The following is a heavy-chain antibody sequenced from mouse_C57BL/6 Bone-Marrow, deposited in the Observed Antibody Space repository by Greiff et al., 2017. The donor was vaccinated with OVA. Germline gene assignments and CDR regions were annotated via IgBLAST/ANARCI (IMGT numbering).Heavy chain of an antibody. D-gene: IGHD3-3*01. J-gene: IGHJ2*01. V-gene: IGHV1-61*01. Sequence: QAQLQQPGAELVRPGSSVKLSCKASGYTFTSYWMDWVKQRPGQGLEWIGNIYPSDSETHYNQKFKDKATLTVDKSSSTAYMQLSSLTSEDSAVYYCAREGLGHYFDYWGQGTTLTVSS. CDR2: IYPSDSET. CDR1: GYTFTSYW. CDR3: AREGLGHYFDY.